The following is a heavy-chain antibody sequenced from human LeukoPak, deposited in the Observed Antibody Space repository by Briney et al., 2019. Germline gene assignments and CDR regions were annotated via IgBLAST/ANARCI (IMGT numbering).Heavy chain of an antibody. D-gene: IGHD4-23*01. CDR3: AHSCGGGNSAYFDH. CDR1: GFSLSTNAVG. V-gene: IGHV2-5*02. J-gene: IGHJ4*02. Sequence: SGPTLVNPTQTLTLTCTFSGFSLSTNAVGVGWIRQPPGEALEWLAVIYWDDDKRYSPSLKSRLTIIKDPSKNHVVLTMTNMDPVDTATYYCAHSCGGGNSAYFDHWGQGTLVTVSS. CDR2: IYWDDDK.